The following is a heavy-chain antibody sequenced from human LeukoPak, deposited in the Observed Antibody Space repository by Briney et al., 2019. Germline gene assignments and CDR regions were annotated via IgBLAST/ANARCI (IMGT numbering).Heavy chain of an antibody. CDR2: IWYDGSNK. CDR3: AREGRDGYNSEFDY. D-gene: IGHD5-24*01. CDR1: GFTFSNYG. V-gene: IGHV3-33*08. J-gene: IGHJ4*02. Sequence: GGSLRLSCAASGFTFSNYGMHWVRQAPGKGLEWVAVIWYDGSNKYYADSVKGRFTISRDNSKNTLYLQMNSLRAEDTAVYYCAREGRDGYNSEFDYWGQGTLVTVSS.